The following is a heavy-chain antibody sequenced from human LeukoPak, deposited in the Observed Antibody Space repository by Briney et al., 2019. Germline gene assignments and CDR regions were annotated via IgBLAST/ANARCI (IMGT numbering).Heavy chain of an antibody. D-gene: IGHD5-12*01. CDR1: GGTFSSYA. CDR3: ARAPSYDSVDY. J-gene: IGHJ4*02. V-gene: IGHV1-18*01. Sequence: ASVKVSCKASGGTFSSYAVSWVRQAPGQGLEWMGWISAYNGNTNYAQKLRGRVTMTTDTSTSTAYMELRSLRSDDTAVYYCARAPSYDSVDYWGQGTLVTVSS. CDR2: ISAYNGNT.